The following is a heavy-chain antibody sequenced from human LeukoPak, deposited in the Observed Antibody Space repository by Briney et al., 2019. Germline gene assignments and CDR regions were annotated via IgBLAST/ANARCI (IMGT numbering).Heavy chain of an antibody. CDR3: ARDSAIGLDALDI. J-gene: IGHJ3*02. CDR1: GDTVSNNTAA. D-gene: IGHD2-2*02. CDR2: TFYRSEWYR. Sequence: SQTLSLTCAISGDTVSNNTAAWNWIRQSPSRGLEWLGRTFYRSEWYRDYAVSVKSRITINQDTSKNQFSLQLQSVTPEDTAVYFCARDSAIGLDALDIWGQGTMVTVSS. V-gene: IGHV6-1*01.